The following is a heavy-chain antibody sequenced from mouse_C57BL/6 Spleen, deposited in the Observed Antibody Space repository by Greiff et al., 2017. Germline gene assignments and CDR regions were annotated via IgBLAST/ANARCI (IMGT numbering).Heavy chain of an antibody. J-gene: IGHJ3*01. CDR2: IYPGSGNT. V-gene: IGHV1-76*01. CDR3: ARTANWDPWFAY. D-gene: IGHD4-1*01. Sequence: VQLVESGAELVRPGASVKLSCKASGYTFTDYYINWVKQRPGQGLEWIARIYPGSGNTYYNEKFKGKATLTAEKSSSTAYMQLSSLTSEDSAVYFCARTANWDPWFAYWGQGTLVTVSA. CDR1: GYTFTDYY.